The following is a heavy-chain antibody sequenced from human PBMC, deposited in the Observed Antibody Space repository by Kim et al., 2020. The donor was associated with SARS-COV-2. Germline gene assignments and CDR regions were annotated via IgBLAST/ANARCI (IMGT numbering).Heavy chain of an antibody. CDR3: AKGIGPWLRGAFDP. J-gene: IGHJ5*01. Sequence: ADSVKGRFTIARDNSKSTLLLQRNSLRVDDTAVYYCAKGIGPWLRGAFDPWGIGTLVTVSA. V-gene: IGHV3-23*01. D-gene: IGHD2-15*01.